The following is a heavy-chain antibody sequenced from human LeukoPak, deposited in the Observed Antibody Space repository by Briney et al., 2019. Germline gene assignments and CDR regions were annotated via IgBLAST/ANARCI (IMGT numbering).Heavy chain of an antibody. CDR1: GGSISSYY. Sequence: SETLSLTCTVSGGSISSYYWSWIRQPPGKGLEWIGYIYYSGSTNYNPSLKSRVTISVDTSENQFSLKLSSVTAADTAVYYCARRSSAWYIAFDIWGQGTMVTVSS. CDR2: IYYSGST. D-gene: IGHD6-19*01. J-gene: IGHJ3*02. CDR3: ARRSSAWYIAFDI. V-gene: IGHV4-59*08.